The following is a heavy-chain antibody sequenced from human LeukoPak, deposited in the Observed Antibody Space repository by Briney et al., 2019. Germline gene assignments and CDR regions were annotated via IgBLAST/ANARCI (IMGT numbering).Heavy chain of an antibody. Sequence: GGSLRLSCAASGFTFRTYAMSWVRQAPGKGLEWVSTISGSGSNTYYVDSVKGRFTISRANSKNTLYLQMNSLRAEDTAIFYCAKGRIMGAPYSFDFWGQGTLVTVSS. CDR2: ISGSGSNT. J-gene: IGHJ4*02. V-gene: IGHV3-23*01. CDR3: AKGRIMGAPYSFDF. D-gene: IGHD1-26*01. CDR1: GFTFRTYA.